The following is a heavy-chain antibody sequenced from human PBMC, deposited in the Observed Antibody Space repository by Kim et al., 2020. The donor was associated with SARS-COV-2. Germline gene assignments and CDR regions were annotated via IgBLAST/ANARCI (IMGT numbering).Heavy chain of an antibody. CDR2: VKKDGSDK. CDR3: ARGSAFPY. CDR1: GFTFNSYL. D-gene: IGHD2-15*01. Sequence: GGSLRLSCAASGFTFNSYLMSWVRQAPGKGLEWVASVKKDGSDKYYVDSVKGRFTISRDNAKNSQYLQMNSLRAEDTAVYYCARGSAFPYWGQGTLVTVS. V-gene: IGHV3-7*01. J-gene: IGHJ4*02.